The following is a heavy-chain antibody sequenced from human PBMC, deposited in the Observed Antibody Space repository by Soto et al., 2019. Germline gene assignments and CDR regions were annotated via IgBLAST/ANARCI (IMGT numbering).Heavy chain of an antibody. D-gene: IGHD4-17*01. J-gene: IGHJ2*01. CDR1: GFTFTSSA. Sequence: SVKVSCKASGFTFTSSAMQWVRQARGQRLEWIGWIVVGSGNTNYAQKFQERVTITRDMSTSTAYMELSSLRSEDTAAYYCAAGLMTTVSPAYLWGRGTLVTVSS. CDR2: IVVGSGNT. CDR3: AAGLMTTVSPAYL. V-gene: IGHV1-58*02.